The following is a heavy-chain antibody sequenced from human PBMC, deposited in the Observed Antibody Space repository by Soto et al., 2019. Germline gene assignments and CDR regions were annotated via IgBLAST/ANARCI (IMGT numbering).Heavy chain of an antibody. CDR3: TICWRNSSNYDLPHDYDGMDA. CDR2: INNSGGT. CDR1: GGAFSGYY. D-gene: IGHD2-2*01. J-gene: IGHJ6*02. Sequence: PAETLSLTCAVSGGAFSGYYWSWIRQPPGKGLEWIGEINNSGGTNYTQSLKRRVTISVDTSKNQFSLKLNSVTADDTAVHYCTICWRNSSNYDLPHDYDGMDAWGQGTTVTVSS. V-gene: IGHV4-34*01.